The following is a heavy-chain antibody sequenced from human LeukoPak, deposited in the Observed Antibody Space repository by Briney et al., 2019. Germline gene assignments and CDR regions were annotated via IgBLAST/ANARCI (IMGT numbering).Heavy chain of an antibody. D-gene: IGHD1-14*01. CDR3: MTDISAVLY. CDR2: IKSKTDGGTT. Sequence: KTGGSLRLSCAASGFTFSDAWMTWVRQAPGKGLEWVGRIKSKTDGGTTDYAAPVKGRFTISRDDSENTLYLQMSSLKTEDTAVYYCMTDISAVLYWGQGTLVTVSS. V-gene: IGHV3-15*01. J-gene: IGHJ4*02. CDR1: GFTFSDAW.